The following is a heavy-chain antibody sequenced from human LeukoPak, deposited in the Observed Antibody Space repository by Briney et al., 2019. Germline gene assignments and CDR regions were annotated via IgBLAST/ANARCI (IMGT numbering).Heavy chain of an antibody. CDR3: ARFHQR. D-gene: IGHD3-3*01. V-gene: IGHV3-23*01. Sequence: PGGSLRLSCAASGFAFNNYVMTWVRQAPGKGLDWFSAISGSGDSTYYADSVKGRFTISRDSAKNSLYLQMNSLRAEDTAVYYCARFHQRWGQGTLVTVSS. CDR1: GFAFNNYV. CDR2: ISGSGDST. J-gene: IGHJ4*02.